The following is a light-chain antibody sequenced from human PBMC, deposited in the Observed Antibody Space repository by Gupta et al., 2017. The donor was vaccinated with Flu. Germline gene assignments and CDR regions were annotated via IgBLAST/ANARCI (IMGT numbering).Light chain of an antibody. CDR3: LLYYGGPWV. J-gene: IGLJ3*02. CDR1: TGAVTSGYY. CDR2: STT. V-gene: IGLV7-43*01. Sequence: STGAVTSGYYPNWFQQKPGQAPRALIYSTTYRHSWTPARFSGSLLGGKAALTLSGVQPEDEAEYYCLLYYGGPWVFGGGTKLTVL.